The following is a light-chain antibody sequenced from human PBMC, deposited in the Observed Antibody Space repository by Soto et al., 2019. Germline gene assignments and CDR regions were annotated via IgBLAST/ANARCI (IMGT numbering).Light chain of an antibody. J-gene: IGKJ4*01. Sequence: ILLSQCPGTLSSSQRERATLSWRASQSVSSSYLAWYQQKPGQAPRLLIYGASSRATGIPDRFSGSGSGTNFTLTISRLEPEDFAVYYCQQYATSPLTFGGGTKVDIK. CDR2: GAS. CDR1: QSVSSSY. V-gene: IGKV3-20*01. CDR3: QQYATSPLT.